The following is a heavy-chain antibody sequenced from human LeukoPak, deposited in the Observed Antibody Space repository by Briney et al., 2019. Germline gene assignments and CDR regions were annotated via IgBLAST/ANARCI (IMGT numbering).Heavy chain of an antibody. V-gene: IGHV3-23*01. Sequence: GGSLRLSCAASEVTFSNYAMSWVRQAPGKGLEWVSAISGGAGNTYYADSVKGRFTISRDNSKNTLYLQMNSLRAEDTAVYYCATKGAGTARYFDYWGQGTLVTVSS. CDR3: ATKGAGTARYFDY. J-gene: IGHJ4*02. D-gene: IGHD6-19*01. CDR2: ISGGAGNT. CDR1: EVTFSNYA.